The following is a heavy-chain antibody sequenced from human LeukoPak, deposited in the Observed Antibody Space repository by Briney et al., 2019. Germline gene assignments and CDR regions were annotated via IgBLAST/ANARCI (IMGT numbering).Heavy chain of an antibody. D-gene: IGHD1-1*01. Sequence: GGSLRLSCVATGFTFKSSSMSWVRQAPGKGLEWVAFIGHFTGDIFYADSVKGRFNISRDDAKDSVYLQMNSLRVDDTAVYFCARDPYTGSMFDYWSHGTLVTVAS. CDR2: IGHFTGDI. CDR3: ARDPYTGSMFDY. V-gene: IGHV3-21*01. J-gene: IGHJ4*01. CDR1: GFTFKSSS.